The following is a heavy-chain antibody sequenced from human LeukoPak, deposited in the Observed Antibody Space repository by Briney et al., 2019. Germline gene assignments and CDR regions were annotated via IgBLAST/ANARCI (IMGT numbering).Heavy chain of an antibody. D-gene: IGHD1-26*01. V-gene: IGHV1-2*02. CDR1: GYTFTGHY. Sequence: ASVKVFCKASGYTFTGHYMHWVRQAPGQGLEWMGWINPNNGGTNYAQKFQGRVTMTRDTSISTAYMELSRLRSDDTAVYYCARGYALYSGRDIDFDYWGQGTLVTVSS. J-gene: IGHJ4*02. CDR2: INPNNGGT. CDR3: ARGYALYSGRDIDFDY.